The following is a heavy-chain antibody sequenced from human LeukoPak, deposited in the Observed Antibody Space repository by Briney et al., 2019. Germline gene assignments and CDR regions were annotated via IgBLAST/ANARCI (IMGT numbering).Heavy chain of an antibody. J-gene: IGHJ5*02. Sequence: GASVKVSCKASGYTFTSYYMHWVRQAPGQGLEWMGIINPSGGSTSYAQKFQGRVTITADESTSTAYMELSSLRSEDTAVYYCARDPPLGCSSTSCYVTEGFDPWGQGTLVTVSS. D-gene: IGHD2-2*01. V-gene: IGHV1-46*01. CDR3: ARDPPLGCSSTSCYVTEGFDP. CDR2: INPSGGST. CDR1: GYTFTSYY.